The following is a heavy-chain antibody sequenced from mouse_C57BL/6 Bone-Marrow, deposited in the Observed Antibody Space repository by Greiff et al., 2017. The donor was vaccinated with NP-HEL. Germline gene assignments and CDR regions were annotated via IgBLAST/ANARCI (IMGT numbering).Heavy chain of an antibody. CDR1: GYSITSGYY. V-gene: IGHV3-6*01. J-gene: IGHJ3*01. CDR2: ISYDGSN. CDR3: ARGTS. Sequence: EVQLVESGPGLVKPSQSLSLTCSVTGYSITSGYYWNWIRQFPGNKLEWMGYISYDGSNNYNPSLKNRISITRDTSKNQFFLKLNSVTTEDTATYYCARGTSRGQGTLVTVSA.